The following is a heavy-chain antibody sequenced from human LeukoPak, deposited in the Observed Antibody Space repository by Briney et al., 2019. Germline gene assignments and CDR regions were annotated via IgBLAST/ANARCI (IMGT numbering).Heavy chain of an antibody. V-gene: IGHV3-21*01. CDR2: ISSSSSYI. CDR3: ARGQPHDYGDYGANFDY. D-gene: IGHD4-17*01. Sequence: GGSLRLSCAASGFTFSSYSMNWVRQAPGKGLEWVSSISSSSSYIYYADSVKGRFTFSRANAKNSLYLQMNSLRAEDTAVDYCARGQPHDYGDYGANFDYWGQGTLVTVSS. CDR1: GFTFSSYS. J-gene: IGHJ4*02.